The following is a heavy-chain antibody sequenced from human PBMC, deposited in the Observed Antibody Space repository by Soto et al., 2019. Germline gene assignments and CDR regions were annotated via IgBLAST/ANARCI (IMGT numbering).Heavy chain of an antibody. CDR1: GGTFTSYA. CDR3: ARDKPERATIGCLDDAFDS. D-gene: IGHD5-12*01. V-gene: IGHV1-69*12. Sequence: QVQLGQSGAEVKKPGSSVKVSGKASGGTFTSYAITWVRQAPGQGLEWMGGIIPIFGTTNYAQKFQGRVTITADEFTNTAYIELSSLRSEDTAVYYCARDKPERATIGCLDDAFDSWGQGTMVTVSS. J-gene: IGHJ3*02. CDR2: IIPIFGTT.